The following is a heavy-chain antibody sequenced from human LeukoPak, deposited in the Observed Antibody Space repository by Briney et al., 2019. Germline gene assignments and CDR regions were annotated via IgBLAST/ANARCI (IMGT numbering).Heavy chain of an antibody. J-gene: IGHJ2*01. D-gene: IGHD2-2*01. Sequence: SETLSLTCTVSGGSISSYYWSWIRQPPGKGLEWIGYIYYSGSTNYNPPLKSRVTISVDTSKNQFSLKLSSVTAADTAVYYCARVYCSSTSCQQELIWYFDLWGRGTLVTVSS. CDR2: IYYSGST. CDR1: GGSISSYY. V-gene: IGHV4-59*01. CDR3: ARVYCSSTSCQQELIWYFDL.